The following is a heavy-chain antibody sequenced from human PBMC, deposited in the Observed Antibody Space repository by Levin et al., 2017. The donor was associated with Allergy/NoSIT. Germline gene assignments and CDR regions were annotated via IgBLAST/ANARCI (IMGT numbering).Heavy chain of an antibody. CDR1: GYSFTSYT. J-gene: IGHJ4*02. CDR2: INAGNGDT. D-gene: IGHD2-15*01. Sequence: GASVKVSCKASGYSFTSYTIHWVRQAPGQRLEWMGWINAGNGDTSLSQKFPGRIAITRDASTNTISLELRSLRSEDTAVYFCARDFCSGTSCSLFGYWGQGTLVTVST. V-gene: IGHV1-3*01. CDR3: ARDFCSGTSCSLFGY.